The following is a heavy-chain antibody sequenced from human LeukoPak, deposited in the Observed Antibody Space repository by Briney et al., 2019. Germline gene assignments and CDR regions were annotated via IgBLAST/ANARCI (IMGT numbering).Heavy chain of an antibody. Sequence: ASVKVSCKASGYTFTSYDINWVRQATGQGLEWMGWISAYNGNTNYAQKLQGRVTMTTDTSTSTAYMELRSLRSDDTAVYYCARGRYYGSGSPIDYWGQGTLVTVSS. V-gene: IGHV1-18*01. D-gene: IGHD3-10*01. CDR3: ARGRYYGSGSPIDY. CDR2: ISAYNGNT. CDR1: GYTFTSYD. J-gene: IGHJ4*02.